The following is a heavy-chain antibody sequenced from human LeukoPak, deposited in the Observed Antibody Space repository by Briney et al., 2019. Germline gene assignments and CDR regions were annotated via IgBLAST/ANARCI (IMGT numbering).Heavy chain of an antibody. V-gene: IGHV4-39*01. D-gene: IGHD3-10*01. CDR2: IYYSGST. CDR3: ARHSQRRLSFGEPQGGDFDY. CDR1: GGSISSSSYY. J-gene: IGHJ4*02. Sequence: PSETLSLTCTVAGGSISSSSYYWGWIRQPPGKGLEWIGSIYYSGSTYYNPSLKSRVTISVDTSKNQFSLKLSSVTAADTAVYYCARHSQRRLSFGEPQGGDFDYWGQGTLVTVSS.